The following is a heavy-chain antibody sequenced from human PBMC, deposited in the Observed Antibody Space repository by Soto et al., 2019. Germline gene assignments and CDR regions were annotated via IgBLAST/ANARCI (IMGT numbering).Heavy chain of an antibody. CDR2: IYYSGGT. Sequence: KSSETLSLTCTVSGGSVSSGTYQWSWIRQSPGKGLEWIGYIYYSGGTNYNPSLKSRVTISLDKSKSQFSLRLISVTAADTAVYYCTREQSDDNYFDPWGQGTLVTVSS. V-gene: IGHV4-61*01. CDR3: TREQSDDNYFDP. J-gene: IGHJ5*02. CDR1: GGSVSSGTYQ. D-gene: IGHD6-19*01.